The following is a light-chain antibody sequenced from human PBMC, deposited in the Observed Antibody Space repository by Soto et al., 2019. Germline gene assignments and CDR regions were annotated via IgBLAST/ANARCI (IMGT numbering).Light chain of an antibody. CDR3: QQYNSDLWT. V-gene: IGKV1-5*01. CDR2: DAS. CDR1: QSIRTW. J-gene: IGKJ1*01. Sequence: DIQMSQSPSTLSASVGDRVTITCRASQSIRTWLAWFQQKPGKAPKLLISDASSLESGVPSRFSGRGSRTEFTLTISSLKPDDFATYYCQQYNSDLWTFGQGTKIES.